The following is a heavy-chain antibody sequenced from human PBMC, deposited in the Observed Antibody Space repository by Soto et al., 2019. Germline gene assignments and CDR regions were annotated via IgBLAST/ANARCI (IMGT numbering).Heavy chain of an antibody. J-gene: IGHJ6*02. CDR3: ACFDGTLVRGARFSAYEMEV. CDR1: GGTFNNYA. V-gene: IGHV1-69*01. CDR2: IIPTFGTG. D-gene: IGHD3-10*01. Sequence: QVLLVQSGPEVKKPGSSVKVSCKASGGTFNNYAINWVRQAPGKGLEWMGGIIPTFGTGNHAQKFQGRVTITADESTQRAYMGVNGLRFGDTTIDPGACFDGTLVRGARFSAYEMEVCGQGTTVIVSS.